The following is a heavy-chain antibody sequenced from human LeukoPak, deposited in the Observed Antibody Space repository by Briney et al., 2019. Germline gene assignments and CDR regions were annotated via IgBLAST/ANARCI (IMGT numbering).Heavy chain of an antibody. CDR3: ARRGVGDRLRLTTDY. V-gene: IGHV4-39*07. CDR2: IDYSGST. D-gene: IGHD4/OR15-4a*01. Sequence: PSETLSLTCTVSGDSNTNSIYYWGWIRQPPGKGLEWIGSIDYSGSTYYNPSLKSRATISIDTSKNQFSLKLSSVTAADTAVYYCARRGVGDRLRLTTDYWGQGTLVTVSS. J-gene: IGHJ4*02. CDR1: GDSNTNSIYY.